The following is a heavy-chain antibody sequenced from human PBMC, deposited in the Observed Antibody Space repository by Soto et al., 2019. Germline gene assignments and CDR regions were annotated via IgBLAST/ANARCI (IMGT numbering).Heavy chain of an antibody. CDR3: ARDSIVGATMWYYYGMDV. CDR1: GFTFSSYW. J-gene: IGHJ6*02. CDR2: IKQDGSEK. D-gene: IGHD1-26*01. Sequence: PGGSLRLSCAASGFTFSSYWMSWVRQAPGKGLEWVASIKQDGSEKYYVDSVKGRFTISRDNAKNSLYLQMNSLRAEDTAVYYCARDSIVGATMWYYYGMDVWGQGTTVTVSS. V-gene: IGHV3-7*03.